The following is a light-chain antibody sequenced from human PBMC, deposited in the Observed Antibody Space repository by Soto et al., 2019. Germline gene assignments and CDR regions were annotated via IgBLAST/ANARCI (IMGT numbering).Light chain of an antibody. CDR2: GAS. Sequence: EIVMTQSPATLSVSPGERATLSCRASQSVSNNLAWYQQKPGQAPRLLISGASTRATGIPARFSGSGSGTDFTLTISSLEPEDFAVYYCQQYGTSPPITFGQGTRLEIK. V-gene: IGKV3-15*01. CDR1: QSVSNN. CDR3: QQYGTSPPIT. J-gene: IGKJ5*01.